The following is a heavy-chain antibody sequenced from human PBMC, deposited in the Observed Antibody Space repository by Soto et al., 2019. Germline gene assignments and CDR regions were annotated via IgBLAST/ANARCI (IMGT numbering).Heavy chain of an antibody. D-gene: IGHD3-16*01. V-gene: IGHV4-4*02. Sequence: PSETLCLPCAVSGGSIGSSNWWRCVRQPPGKGLEWIGGIYHSGSTNYNPSLKSRATISVDTSKNQFSLKLTSVTAADTSVYYCVRHPCLCHFDYWGQGSPVTVSS. CDR2: IYHSGST. J-gene: IGHJ4*02. CDR3: VRHPCLCHFDY. CDR1: GGSIGSSNW.